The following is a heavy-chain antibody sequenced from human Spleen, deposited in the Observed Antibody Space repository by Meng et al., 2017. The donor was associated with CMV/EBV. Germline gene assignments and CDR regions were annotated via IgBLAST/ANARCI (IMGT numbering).Heavy chain of an antibody. J-gene: IGHJ6*02. D-gene: IGHD6-6*01. CDR1: GFTFRSHW. CDR3: AKDIGVRSSSSSGWDYYYGMDV. V-gene: IGHV3-43D*03. Sequence: GESLKISCAASGFTFRSHWMHWVRQAPGKGLEWVSLISWDGGSTYYADSVKGRFTISRDNSKNSLYLQMNSLRAEDTALYYCAKDIGVRSSSSSGWDYYYGMDVWGQGTTVTVSS. CDR2: ISWDGGST.